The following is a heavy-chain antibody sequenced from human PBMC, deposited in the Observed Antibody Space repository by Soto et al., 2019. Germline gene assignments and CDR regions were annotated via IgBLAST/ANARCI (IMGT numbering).Heavy chain of an antibody. CDR2: IRTISDAM. V-gene: IGHV3-48*01. CDR1: GFTFNLYP. D-gene: IGHD6-6*01. CDR3: VADSRSAFGM. J-gene: IGHJ3*02. Sequence: EVQLVESGGGLVQPGGSLRLSCAASGFTFNLYPMNWVRQAPGKGLEWLSHIRTISDAMYYADSVKGRFTISRDNVLNSLFIYRSSLTFLYPAIFFSVADSRSAFGMWGKGTTISVSS.